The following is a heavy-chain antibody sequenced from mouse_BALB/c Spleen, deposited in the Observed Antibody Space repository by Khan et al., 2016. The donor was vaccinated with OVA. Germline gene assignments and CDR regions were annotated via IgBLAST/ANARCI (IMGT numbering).Heavy chain of an antibody. V-gene: IGHV5-17*02. J-gene: IGHJ2*01. D-gene: IGHD1-1*01. Sequence: EVELVESGGGLVQPGGSRKLSCAASGFTFSSYGMHWVRQAPEKGLEWVAYISGDSSTIYYADTVKGLFTISRDNPKNTLFLQMTSLMSEDTAMYYCATSYYYGYYFDYWGPGTTLTVSS. CDR1: GFTFSSYG. CDR2: ISGDSSTI. CDR3: ATSYYYGYYFDY.